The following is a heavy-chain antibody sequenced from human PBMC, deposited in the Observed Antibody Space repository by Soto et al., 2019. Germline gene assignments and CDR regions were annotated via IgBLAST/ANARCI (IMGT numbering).Heavy chain of an antibody. J-gene: IGHJ6*02. CDR1: GGSISSSSYY. CDR2: IYYSGST. V-gene: IGHV4-39*01. CDR3: ADSYYYYGMDV. Sequence: PSETLSLTCTVSGGSISSSSYYWGWIRQPPGKGLEWIGSIYYSGSTYYNPSLKSRVTISVDTSKNQFSLKLSSVTAADTAVYYCADSYYYYGMDVWGQGTTVTVS.